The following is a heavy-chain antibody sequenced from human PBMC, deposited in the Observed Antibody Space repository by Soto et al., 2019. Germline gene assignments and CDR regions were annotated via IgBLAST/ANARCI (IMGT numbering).Heavy chain of an antibody. V-gene: IGHV5-10-1*01. J-gene: IGHJ5*02. CDR1: GYSFTSYW. D-gene: IGHD6-6*01. CDR2: IDPSDSYT. Sequence: GESLKISCKGSGYSFTSYWISWVRQMPGKGLEWMGRIDPSDSYTNYSPSFQGHVTISADKSISTAYLQWSSLKASDTAMYYCARSPSIAARLNWCDPWGQGTLLTVSS. CDR3: ARSPSIAARLNWCDP.